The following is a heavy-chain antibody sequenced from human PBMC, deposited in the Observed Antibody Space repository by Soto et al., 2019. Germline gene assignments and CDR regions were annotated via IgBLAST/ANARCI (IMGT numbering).Heavy chain of an antibody. D-gene: IGHD3-9*01. CDR3: AKRSYDILTGLNWYDP. V-gene: IGHV3-23*01. CDR2: ISGSGGST. J-gene: IGHJ5*02. CDR1: GFTFSSYA. Sequence: GGSLRLSCAASGFTFSSYAMSWVRQAPGKGLEWVSAISGSGGSTYYADSVKGRFTISRDNSKNTLYLQMDSLRAEDTAVYYCAKRSYDILTGLNWYDPWGQGTLVTVSS.